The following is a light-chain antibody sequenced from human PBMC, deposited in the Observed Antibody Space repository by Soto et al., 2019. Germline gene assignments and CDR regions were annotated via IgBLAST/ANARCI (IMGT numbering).Light chain of an antibody. CDR3: TSQTSNHPLNLL. CDR2: EVS. V-gene: IGLV2-14*01. CDR1: SSDVGGYKY. Sequence: QSVLTQPASVSGSPGQSITISCTGTSSDVGGYKYVSWYQQHPGKAPKLMIYEVSDRPSGVSNRFSGSKSDNTAALTISGLQAEDEADYVCTSQTSNHPLNLLFGQATKLTVL. J-gene: IGLJ2*01.